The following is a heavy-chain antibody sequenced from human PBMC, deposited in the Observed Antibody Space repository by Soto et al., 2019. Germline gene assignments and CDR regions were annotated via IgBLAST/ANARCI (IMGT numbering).Heavy chain of an antibody. CDR1: GYTFTSYG. CDR3: ARDTVVPAATSSSGWSQNDAFDI. D-gene: IGHD2-2*01. J-gene: IGHJ3*02. CDR2: ISAYNGNT. Sequence: ASVKVSCKASGYTFTSYGISWVRQAPGQGLEWMGWISAYNGNTNYAQKLQGRVTMTTDTSTSTAYMELRSLGSDDTAVYYCARDTVVPAATSSSGWSQNDAFDIWGQGTMVTVSS. V-gene: IGHV1-18*04.